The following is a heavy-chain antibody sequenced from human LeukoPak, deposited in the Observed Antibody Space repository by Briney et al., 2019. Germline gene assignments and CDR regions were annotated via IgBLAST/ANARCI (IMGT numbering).Heavy chain of an antibody. V-gene: IGHV1-8*01. CDR3: ARISRAATWYYDFWSGYYTEGSDY. CDR1: GYTFTSYD. D-gene: IGHD3-3*01. Sequence: GASVKVSCKASGYTFTSYDINWVRQATGQGLEWMGWMNPNSGNTGYAQKFQGRVTMTRNTSISTAYMELSSLRSEDTAVYYCARISRAATWYYDFWSGYYTEGSDYWGQGTLVTVSS. CDR2: MNPNSGNT. J-gene: IGHJ4*02.